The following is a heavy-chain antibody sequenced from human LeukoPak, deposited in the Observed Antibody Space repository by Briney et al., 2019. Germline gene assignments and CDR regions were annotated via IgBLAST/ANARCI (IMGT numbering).Heavy chain of an antibody. CDR3: ARDYCSSTSCATLEAFDI. CDR2: ISSSSRYI. J-gene: IGHJ3*02. D-gene: IGHD2-2*01. V-gene: IGHV3-21*01. Sequence: GGSLRLSCAASGFTFSSYAMSWVRQAPGEGLEWVSSISSSSRYIYYADSAKGRFTISRDNAKNSVYLQMNSLRAEDTAVYYCARDYCSSTSCATLEAFDIWGQGTLVTVSS. CDR1: GFTFSSYA.